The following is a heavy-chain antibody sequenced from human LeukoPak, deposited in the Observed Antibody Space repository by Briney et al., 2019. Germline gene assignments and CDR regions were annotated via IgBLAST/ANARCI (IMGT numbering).Heavy chain of an antibody. CDR2: IIPTFGAA. CDR3: TTFDY. D-gene: IGHD1-1*01. CDR1: GGTFSSHA. V-gene: IGHV1-69*13. Sequence: ASVKVSCKASGGTFSSHAISWMRQAPGQGLEWMGGIIPTFGAAKSAQKFQGRVTFTADESTSTAYMELNSLRSEDTAVFYCTTFDYWGQGTLVTVSS. J-gene: IGHJ4*02.